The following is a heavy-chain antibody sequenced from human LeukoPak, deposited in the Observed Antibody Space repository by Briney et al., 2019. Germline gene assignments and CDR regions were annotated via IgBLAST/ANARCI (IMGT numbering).Heavy chain of an antibody. CDR1: GGAISSYY. D-gene: IGHD1-1*01. V-gene: IGHV4-59*01. CDR2: IYYSGST. J-gene: IGHJ2*01. Sequence: SETLSLTCTVSGGAISSYYWIWIRQPPGKGLEWIGYIYYSGSTKYNPSLKSRVTISVDTSKNQFSLKLNSVTAADTAVYYCARTTSWYFDLWGRGTLVTVSS. CDR3: ARTTSWYFDL.